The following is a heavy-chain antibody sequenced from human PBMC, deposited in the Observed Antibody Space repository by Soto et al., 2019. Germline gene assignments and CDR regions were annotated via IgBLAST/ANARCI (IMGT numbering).Heavy chain of an antibody. V-gene: IGHV1-2*04. CDR3: ARAGSGMDV. CDR2: INPNNGGT. D-gene: IGHD3-10*01. Sequence: QVQLVQSGAEVKKPGASVKVSCKASGYTFSGSYIHWVRQAPGQGLEWMGWINPNNGGTNYAQKFQGWVTMTRDTSISTAYMELRRLKSDDTATYYCARAGSGMDVCGQGTTVTVSS. J-gene: IGHJ6*02. CDR1: GYTFSGSY.